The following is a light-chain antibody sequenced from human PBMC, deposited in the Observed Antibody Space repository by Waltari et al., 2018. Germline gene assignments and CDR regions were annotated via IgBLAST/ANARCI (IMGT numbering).Light chain of an antibody. CDR3: SSYTGSNSPWV. CDR2: EVS. Sequence: QSALTQPPSASGSPGQSVTISCTGTSSDVGGYNYVSWYQQHPGKAAKSMIYEVSKRPSGVPGRFSGSKSGSTPSLTVAGLQAEDEADYYCSSYTGSNSPWVFGGGTKLTVL. V-gene: IGLV2-8*01. CDR1: SSDVGGYNY. J-gene: IGLJ3*02.